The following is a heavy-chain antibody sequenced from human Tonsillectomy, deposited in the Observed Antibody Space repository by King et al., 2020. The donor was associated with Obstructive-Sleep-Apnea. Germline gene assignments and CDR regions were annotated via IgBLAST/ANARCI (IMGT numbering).Heavy chain of an antibody. D-gene: IGHD5-12*01. CDR1: VGSISNYY. V-gene: IGHV4-59*08. CDR3: ARHRGVEDYGGYGDYFDY. CDR2: MYYSGNT. Sequence: QLQESGPGLVKPSETLSLTCTVSVGSISNYYWSWIRQPPGKGLEWIGYMYYSGNTNFNPSLKSRVTISADTSQTQFSLRLSSVTAADTAVYYCARHRGVEDYGGYGDYFDYWGQGTLVTVSS. J-gene: IGHJ4*02.